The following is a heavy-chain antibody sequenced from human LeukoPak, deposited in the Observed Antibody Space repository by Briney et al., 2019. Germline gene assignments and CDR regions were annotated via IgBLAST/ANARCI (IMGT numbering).Heavy chain of an antibody. D-gene: IGHD3-10*01. CDR1: GYTFTSYG. V-gene: IGHV1-18*01. Sequence: ASVKVSCKASGYTFTSYGISWVRQAPGQGLEWMGWISAYNGNTNYAQELQGRVTMTTDTSTSTAYMELRSLRSDDTAVYYCARDLRYYGSGSLGYWGQGTLVTVSS. CDR2: ISAYNGNT. J-gene: IGHJ4*02. CDR3: ARDLRYYGSGSLGY.